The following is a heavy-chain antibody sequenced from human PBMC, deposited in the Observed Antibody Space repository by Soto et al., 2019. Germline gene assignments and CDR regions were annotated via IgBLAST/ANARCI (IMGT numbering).Heavy chain of an antibody. D-gene: IGHD3-22*01. CDR2: IIPIFGTA. Sequence: GXSVKVSCKASGGTFSSYAISWVRQAPGQGLEWVGGIIPIFGTANYAQKFQGRVTITADESTSTAYMELSSLRSEDTAVYYCARDGLSGYYDSSGYYYSDYWGQGTLVTVSS. CDR1: GGTFSSYA. CDR3: ARDGLSGYYDSSGYYYSDY. J-gene: IGHJ4*02. V-gene: IGHV1-69*13.